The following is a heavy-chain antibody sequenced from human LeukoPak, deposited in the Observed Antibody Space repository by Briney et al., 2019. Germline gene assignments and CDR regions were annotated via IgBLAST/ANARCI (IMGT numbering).Heavy chain of an antibody. CDR3: ARDAEIGYIYGYHGVGRFDP. CDR2: ISSTGSDI. J-gene: IGHJ5*02. Sequence: SGGSLRLSCAASGFTFSSYSMDWVRQAPGKGLEWVSSISSTGSDIYYADSVQGRFTISRDNAKNSLFLQMSSLRAEDTAVYFCARDAEIGYIYGYHGVGRFDPWGQGTLVTVSS. D-gene: IGHD5-18*01. CDR1: GFTFSSYS. V-gene: IGHV3-21*01.